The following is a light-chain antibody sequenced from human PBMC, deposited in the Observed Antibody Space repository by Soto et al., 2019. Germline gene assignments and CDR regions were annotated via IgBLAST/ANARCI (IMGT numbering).Light chain of an antibody. CDR3: QQTRRYPST. J-gene: IGKJ4*01. V-gene: IGKV1-9*01. Sequence: DIQMTQSPSTLSASVGDSVTITCRASEDITIYLAWYQQKPGKAPNLLMYAASTLQSGVPSRFSGSGSGTDFTLTISSLQAEDFATYYCQQTRRYPSTFGGGTKVDIK. CDR1: EDITIY. CDR2: AAS.